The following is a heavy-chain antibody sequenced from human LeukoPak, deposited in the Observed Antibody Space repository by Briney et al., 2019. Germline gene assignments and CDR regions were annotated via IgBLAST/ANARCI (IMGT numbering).Heavy chain of an antibody. CDR3: ARVTRSQGTGWFDP. J-gene: IGHJ5*02. D-gene: IGHD1-1*01. Sequence: GGSLRLSCAASGFTASSNYMSWVRQAPGKGLEWVSVIYSGGSTYYADSVKGRFTISRDNSKNTLYLQMNSLRAEDTAVYYCARVTRSQGTGWFDPWGQGTLVTVSS. CDR1: GFTASSNY. CDR2: IYSGGST. V-gene: IGHV3-66*02.